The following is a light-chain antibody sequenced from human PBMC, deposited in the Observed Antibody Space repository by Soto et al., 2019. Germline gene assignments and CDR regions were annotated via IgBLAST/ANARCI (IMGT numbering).Light chain of an antibody. CDR2: GAS. CDR1: ESVSSN. Sequence: EVVMTQSPATLSVSPGERATLSCRASESVSSNLAWYQQRPGQATSLVIYGASTRANGIPARFSGGGSGTEFTLTLSSLQSEDFAFYYCQQYNSWHPITFGQGTRLEIK. CDR3: QQYNSWHPIT. J-gene: IGKJ5*01. V-gene: IGKV3-15*01.